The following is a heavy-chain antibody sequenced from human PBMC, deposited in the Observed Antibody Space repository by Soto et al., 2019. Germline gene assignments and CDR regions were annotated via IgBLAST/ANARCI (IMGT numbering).Heavy chain of an antibody. Sequence: GASVKVSCKASGYTFTHYDINWVRQATGQGLEWMGWMNPNTGNTGYAQKFQDRVTMTGNTSTNTAYMELSSLRSEDTAVYYCATVIRFLEWLPFDYWGQGTLVTVSS. CDR3: ATVIRFLEWLPFDY. V-gene: IGHV1-8*01. D-gene: IGHD3-3*01. CDR2: MNPNTGNT. CDR1: GYTFTHYD. J-gene: IGHJ4*02.